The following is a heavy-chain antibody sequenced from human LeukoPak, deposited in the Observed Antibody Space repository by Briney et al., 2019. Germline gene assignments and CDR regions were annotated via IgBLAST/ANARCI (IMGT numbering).Heavy chain of an antibody. J-gene: IGHJ5*02. D-gene: IGHD3-3*01. V-gene: IGHV5-51*01. CDR1: GYSFTSYW. CDR2: IYPGDSDT. CDR3: ARHSGTIFGVVPFDA. Sequence: GEPLKISCKGSGYSFTSYWIGWARHMPGKGLEWMGIIYPGDSDTRYSPSFQGQVTNSADKSISTAYLQWSSLKASDTAMYYWARHSGTIFGVVPFDAWGQGALVTVSS.